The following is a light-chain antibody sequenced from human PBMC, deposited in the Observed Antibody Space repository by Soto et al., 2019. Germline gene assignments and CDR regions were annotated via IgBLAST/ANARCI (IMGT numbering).Light chain of an antibody. CDR2: EVS. CDR1: SRDVGNYDY. CDR3: NSYATTTWV. V-gene: IGLV2-14*01. Sequence: QSVLTQPASVSGSPGQSSTIACTVASRDVGNYDYVSWYQHHPGKVPKLIIYEVSNRPSGVSDRFSGSKSGNTASLTISGLQAEDEADYYCNSYATTTWVFGGGTKVTVL. J-gene: IGLJ3*02.